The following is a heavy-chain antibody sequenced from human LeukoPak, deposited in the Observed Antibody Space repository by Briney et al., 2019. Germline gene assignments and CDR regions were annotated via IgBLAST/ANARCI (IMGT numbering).Heavy chain of an antibody. CDR1: GFTFSSYS. CDR3: ARDQGHYYGSGSYYYFDY. D-gene: IGHD3-10*01. CDR2: ISSSSSYI. V-gene: IGHV3-21*01. J-gene: IGHJ4*02. Sequence: GGSLRLSCAASGFTFSSYSMNWVRQAPGKGLEWVSSISSSSSYIYYADSVKGRFTISRDSAKNSLYLQMNSLRAEDTAVYYCARDQGHYYGSGSYYYFDYWGQGTLVTVSS.